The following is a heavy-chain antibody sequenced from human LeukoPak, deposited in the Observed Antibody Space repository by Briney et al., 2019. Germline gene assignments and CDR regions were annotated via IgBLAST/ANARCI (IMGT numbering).Heavy chain of an antibody. V-gene: IGHV1-2*02. J-gene: IGHJ4*02. CDR3: ASLRGGYSSSWYPFDY. CDR2: INPNSGGT. D-gene: IGHD6-13*01. Sequence: GASVKVSCKASGYTFTGYYMHWVRQAPGQGLEWMGWINPNSGGTNYAQKFQGRVTMTRDTSISTAYTELSRLRSDDTAVYYCASLRGGYSSSWYPFDYWGQGTLVTVSS. CDR1: GYTFTGYY.